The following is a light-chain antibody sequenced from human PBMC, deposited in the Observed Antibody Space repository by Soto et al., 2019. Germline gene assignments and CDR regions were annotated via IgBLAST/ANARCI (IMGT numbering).Light chain of an antibody. CDR2: EVR. J-gene: IGLJ1*01. CDR1: SGDVGGYNF. Sequence: QSVLTQPASVSGSPGQSITISCTGTSGDVGGYNFVSWYQQQPGKAPKLMIYEVRTRPSGVSNRFSGSKSGDTASLTISGLQAEDEPDYYCSSYTSSSIHYVFXTGTKVTVL. CDR3: SSYTSSSIHYV. V-gene: IGLV2-14*01.